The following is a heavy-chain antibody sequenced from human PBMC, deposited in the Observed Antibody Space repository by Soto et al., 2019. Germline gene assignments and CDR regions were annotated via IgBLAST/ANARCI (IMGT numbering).Heavy chain of an antibody. CDR1: GGSISSGGYS. J-gene: IGHJ4*02. V-gene: IGHV4-30-2*01. Sequence: QSQTLSLTCAVSGGSISSGGYSWSWIRQPPGKGLEWIGYIYHSGSTYYNPSLKSRVTISVDRSKNQFSLKLSSVTAADTAVYYCAGSRRGDIVVVPAAIDYWGQGTLVTVSS. D-gene: IGHD2-2*01. CDR2: IYHSGST. CDR3: AGSRRGDIVVVPAAIDY.